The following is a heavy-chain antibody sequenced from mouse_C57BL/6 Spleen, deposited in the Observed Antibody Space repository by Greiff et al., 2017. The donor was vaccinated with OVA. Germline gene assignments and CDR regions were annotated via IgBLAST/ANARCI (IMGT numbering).Heavy chain of an antibody. CDR2: IYPRSGNT. Sequence: VKLMESGAELARPGASVKLSCKASGYTFTSYGISWVKQRTGQGLEWIGEIYPRSGNTYYNEKFKGKATLTADKSSSTAYMELRSLTSEDSAVYFCAITTVVDYYAMDYWGQGTSVTVSS. CDR1: GYTFTSYG. J-gene: IGHJ4*01. D-gene: IGHD1-1*01. CDR3: AITTVVDYYAMDY. V-gene: IGHV1-81*01.